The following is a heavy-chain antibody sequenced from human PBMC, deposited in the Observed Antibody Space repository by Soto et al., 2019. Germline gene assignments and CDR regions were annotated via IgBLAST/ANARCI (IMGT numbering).Heavy chain of an antibody. J-gene: IGHJ5*02. D-gene: IGHD6-19*01. CDR1: GYSITAGGYY. CDR3: ARMYSSGSGWFHP. V-gene: IGHV4-31*03. CDR2: FYSSGSI. Sequence: PSETLSLTCFVSGYSITAGGYYWSWISHHPGKGLEWIGSFYSSGSIIYNPSLRSRVSISGDTSSNQFSMSLTSVTAADTARYYCARMYSSGSGWFHPWGQGTLVTVSS.